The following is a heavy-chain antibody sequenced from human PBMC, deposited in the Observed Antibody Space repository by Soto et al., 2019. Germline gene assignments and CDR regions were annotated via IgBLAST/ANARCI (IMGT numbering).Heavy chain of an antibody. CDR1: RGTFSSYA. CDR3: ASQSTYYYDSSGYPFDY. Sequence: ASVKVSCKASRGTFSSYAISWVRQAPGQGLEWMGGIIPIFGTANYAQKFQGRVTITADESTSTAYMELSSLRSEDTAVYYCASQSTYYYDSSGYPFDYWGQGTLVTVSS. D-gene: IGHD3-22*01. J-gene: IGHJ4*02. V-gene: IGHV1-69*13. CDR2: IIPIFGTA.